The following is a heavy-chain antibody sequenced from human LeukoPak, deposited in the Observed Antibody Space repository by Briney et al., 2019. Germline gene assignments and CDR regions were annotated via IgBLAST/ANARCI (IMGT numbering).Heavy chain of an antibody. CDR2: ISSSSSYI. J-gene: IGHJ4*02. CDR1: GFTFSSYA. Sequence: GGSLRLSCAASGFTFSSYAMSWVRQAPGKGLEWVSSISSSSSYIYYADSVKGRFTISRDNAKNSLYLQMNSLRADDTAVYYCARDRDWNSGFDYWGQGTLVTVSS. D-gene: IGHD1-7*01. V-gene: IGHV3-21*01. CDR3: ARDRDWNSGFDY.